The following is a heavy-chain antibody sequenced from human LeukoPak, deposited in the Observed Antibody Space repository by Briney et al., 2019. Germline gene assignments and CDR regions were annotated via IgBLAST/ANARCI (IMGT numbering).Heavy chain of an antibody. V-gene: IGHV3-23*01. CDR2: VSPPGGGT. CDR1: GFTFSNHG. CDR3: ARDLAWGAFDY. D-gene: IGHD7-27*01. J-gene: IGHJ4*02. Sequence: QPGGSLRLSCAASGFTFSNHGMNWVRQAPGKGLERLSGVSPPGGGTYYADSVKGRFTISRDDSKNTLSLQMNSLRVEDTATYYCARDLAWGAFDYWGQGTLVTVSS.